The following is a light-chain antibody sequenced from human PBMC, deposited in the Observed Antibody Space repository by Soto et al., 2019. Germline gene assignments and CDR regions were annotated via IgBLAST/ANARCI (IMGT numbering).Light chain of an antibody. V-gene: IGKV3-11*01. CDR1: QSVSSY. Sequence: EIVLTQSPATLSLSPGERATLSCRASQSVSSYLAWYQQKPGQAPRLLIYDASTRATGIPARFSVSGSGTDFTLTISSLEPEDFAVYYCQQRSNWPLYTFGQGTKLEIK. J-gene: IGKJ2*01. CDR2: DAS. CDR3: QQRSNWPLYT.